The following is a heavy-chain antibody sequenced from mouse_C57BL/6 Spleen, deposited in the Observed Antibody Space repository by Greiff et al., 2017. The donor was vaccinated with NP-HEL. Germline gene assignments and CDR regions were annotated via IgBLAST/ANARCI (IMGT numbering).Heavy chain of an antibody. Sequence: QVQLQQSGAELVRPGTSVKVSCKASGYAFTNYLIEWVKQRPGQGLEWIGVINPGSGGTNYNEKFKGKATLTADKSSSTAYMQLSSLTSEDSAVYFCARVGDDYDGYWYFDVWGTGTTVTVSS. CDR1: GYAFTNYL. CDR3: ARVGDDYDGYWYFDV. J-gene: IGHJ1*03. V-gene: IGHV1-54*01. CDR2: INPGSGGT. D-gene: IGHD2-4*01.